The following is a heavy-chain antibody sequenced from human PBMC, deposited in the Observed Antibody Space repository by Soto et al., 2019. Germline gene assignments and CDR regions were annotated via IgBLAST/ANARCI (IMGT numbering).Heavy chain of an antibody. CDR3: ASTGYISSWAHFDY. V-gene: IGHV4-34*01. CDR2: INHSGST. Sequence: SETLSLTCAVYGVSFSGYYWSWILQPPGKGLEWIGEINHSGSTNYNPSLKSRVTISVDTSKNQFSLKLSSVTAADTAVYYCASTGYISSWAHFDYWGQGTLVT. CDR1: GVSFSGYY. J-gene: IGHJ4*02. D-gene: IGHD6-13*01.